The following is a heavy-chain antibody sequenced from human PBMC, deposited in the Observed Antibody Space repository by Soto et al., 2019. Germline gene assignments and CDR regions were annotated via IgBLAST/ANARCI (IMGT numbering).Heavy chain of an antibody. CDR3: AGGAEGLGDNWKYVTVAL. Sequence: QVQLVQSGAEVKKPGSSVRVSCKTSGGTFSSHVFSWVRQAPGQGLEWMGGIIPKFVTPNSAQRFQDRVTITADESTSTVYMELSSLIPEETAVYYFAGGAEGLGDNWKYVTVALWGPGTLVTVSS. CDR1: GGTFSSHV. D-gene: IGHD1-7*01. J-gene: IGHJ4*02. CDR2: IIPKFVTP. V-gene: IGHV1-69*01.